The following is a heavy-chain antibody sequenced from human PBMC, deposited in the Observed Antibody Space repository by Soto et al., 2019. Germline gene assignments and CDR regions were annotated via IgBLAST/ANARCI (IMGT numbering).Heavy chain of an antibody. D-gene: IGHD3-22*01. Sequence: SETLSLTCSVSGDSISNSRFYWAWIRQPPGEGLEWIGSIYHTGNAYYNPSLKSRVTISVDTSKNQFSLKLTSVTAADAALYYCARDFFDSSDYTPRCLDPWGQGTLVTVSS. CDR3: ARDFFDSSDYTPRCLDP. V-gene: IGHV4-39*01. CDR2: IYHTGNA. CDR1: GDSISNSRFY. J-gene: IGHJ5*02.